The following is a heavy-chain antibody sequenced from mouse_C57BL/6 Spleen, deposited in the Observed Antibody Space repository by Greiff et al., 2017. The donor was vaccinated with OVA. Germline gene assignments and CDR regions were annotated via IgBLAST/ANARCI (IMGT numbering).Heavy chain of an antibody. V-gene: IGHV10-1*01. Sequence: EVKLMESGGGLVQPKGSLKLSCAASGFSFNTYAMNWVRQAPGKGLEWVARIRSKSNNYATYYADSVKDRFTISRDDSESMLYLQMNNLKTEDTAMYYCVRSVYDGYFYAMDYWGQGTSVTVSS. J-gene: IGHJ4*01. CDR3: VRSVYDGYFYAMDY. CDR2: IRSKSNNYAT. CDR1: GFSFNTYA. D-gene: IGHD2-3*01.